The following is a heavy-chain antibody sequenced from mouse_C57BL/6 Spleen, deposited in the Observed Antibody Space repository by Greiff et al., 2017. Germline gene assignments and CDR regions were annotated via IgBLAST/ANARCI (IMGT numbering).Heavy chain of an antibody. CDR2: IHPNSGST. CDR1: GYTFTSYW. D-gene: IGHD1-1*01. J-gene: IGHJ2*01. V-gene: IGHV1-64*01. Sequence: VQLQQPGAELVKPGASVKLSCKASGYTFTSYWMHWVKQRPGQGLEWIGMIHPNSGSTNYNEKFKSKATLTVDKSSSTAYMQLSSLTSEDAAVYYWAREDYYGSSTYYFDYWGQGTTRTVSS. CDR3: AREDYYGSSTYYFDY.